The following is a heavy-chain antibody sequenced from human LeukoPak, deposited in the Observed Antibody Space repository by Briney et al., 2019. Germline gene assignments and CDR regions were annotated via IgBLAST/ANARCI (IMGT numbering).Heavy chain of an antibody. Sequence: SVKVSCKASGGTFSSYAISWVRQAPGQGLEWMGGIIPIFGTANYAQKFQGRVTITADESTSTAYMELSSLRSEDTAVYYCARDASIQLYYFDYWGQGTLVTVSS. CDR1: GGTFSSYA. J-gene: IGHJ4*02. V-gene: IGHV1-69*13. CDR2: IIPIFGTA. D-gene: IGHD5-18*01. CDR3: ARDASIQLYYFDY.